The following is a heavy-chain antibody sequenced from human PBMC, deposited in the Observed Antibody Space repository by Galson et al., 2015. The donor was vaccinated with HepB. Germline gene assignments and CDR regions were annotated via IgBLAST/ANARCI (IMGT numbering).Heavy chain of an antibody. CDR3: ARRGTVAGRGYYFDY. CDR1: GYTVAHYW. V-gene: IGHV5-51*01. CDR2: IYVGDSDT. D-gene: IGHD6-19*01. J-gene: IGHJ4*02. Sequence: QSGAEVKKSGEPLKISCKGSGYTVAHYWIAWVRQMPGKGPEWMGIIYVGDSDTRYNPSFEGQITISADKSINTTYLQWDSLKASDTAIYYCARRGTVAGRGYYFDYWGQGSPVTVSS.